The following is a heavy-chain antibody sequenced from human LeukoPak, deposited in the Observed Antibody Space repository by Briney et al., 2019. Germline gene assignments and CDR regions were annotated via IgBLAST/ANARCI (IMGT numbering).Heavy chain of an antibody. CDR3: ARSLGSDFDY. CDR1: GGSIISGGYS. Sequence: PSQTPLLTSCAAGGSIISGGYSWCLLRQPRKKRLELVGFIYHSGTTYYNPSLKSRVTISVHRSKNQFSLKLSSVTAADTAVYYCARSLGSDFDYWGQGTLVTVSS. CDR2: IYHSGTT. J-gene: IGHJ4*02. D-gene: IGHD6-6*01. V-gene: IGHV4-30-2*01.